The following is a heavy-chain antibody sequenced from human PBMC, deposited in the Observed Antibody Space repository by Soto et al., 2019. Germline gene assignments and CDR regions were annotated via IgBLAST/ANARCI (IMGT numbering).Heavy chain of an antibody. CDR3: ARRSAFDI. V-gene: IGHV3-11*01. CDR1: GFTFSDYY. Sequence: QVQLVESGGGLVKPGGSLRLSCAASGFTFSDYYMSWIRQAPGKGLEWVSYISSSGSTIYYADSVKGRFTISRDNAKXXXXXXXXXXXXXXXXXXXXARRSAFDIWGQGTMVTVSS. CDR2: ISSSGSTI. J-gene: IGHJ3*02.